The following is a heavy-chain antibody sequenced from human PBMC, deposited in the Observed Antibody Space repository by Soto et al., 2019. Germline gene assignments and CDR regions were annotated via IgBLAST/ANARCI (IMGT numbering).Heavy chain of an antibody. J-gene: IGHJ4*02. Sequence: GESLKISCKASGYSFTNYWIGWVRQMPWKGLEWMGITYPRDSDTRYSPSFQGQVTISVDKSISTAYLQWSSLEASDTAIYYCARRDGDYWGQGTLVTVGS. CDR3: ARRDGDY. V-gene: IGHV5-51*01. CDR1: GYSFTNYW. CDR2: TYPRDSDT.